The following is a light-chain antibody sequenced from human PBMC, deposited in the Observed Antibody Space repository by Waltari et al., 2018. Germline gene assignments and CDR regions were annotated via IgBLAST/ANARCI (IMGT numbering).Light chain of an antibody. CDR2: GVS. J-gene: IGLJ1*01. CDR1: RRDVGGYNY. Sequence: QSARTQPASVSGSPGQSTTLACTGTRRDVGGYNYCSWYQQHLGKAPKLMIYGVSNRPSGVSARFSGSKSGNTASLTISVLQAEDESDYYCSSYASSTTRVFGSGTKVTVL. V-gene: IGLV2-14*01. CDR3: SSYASSTTRV.